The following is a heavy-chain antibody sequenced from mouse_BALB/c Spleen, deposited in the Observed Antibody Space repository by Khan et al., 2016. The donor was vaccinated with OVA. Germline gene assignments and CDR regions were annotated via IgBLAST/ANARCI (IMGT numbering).Heavy chain of an antibody. V-gene: IGHV5-6-5*01. Sequence: EVQVVESGGGLVKPGGSLKLSCAASGFTFSNYAMSWVRQTPEKRLEWVASISSGGSTYYPDSVKGRCTISRDNVRNILYLQMSSLWSEDTAMYYCARDYWFTYWGQGTLVTVSA. CDR3: ARDYWFTY. CDR1: GFTFSNYA. CDR2: ISSGGST. J-gene: IGHJ3*01.